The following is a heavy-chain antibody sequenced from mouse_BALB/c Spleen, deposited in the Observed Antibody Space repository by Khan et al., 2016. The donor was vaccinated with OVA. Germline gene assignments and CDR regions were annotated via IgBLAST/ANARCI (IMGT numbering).Heavy chain of an antibody. D-gene: IGHD2-3*01. CDR2: ISSGGSYT. Sequence: EVELVESGGDLVKPGGSLKLSCAASGFTFSSYGMSWVRQTPDKRLEWVAAISSGGSYTYYPDSLKGRFTISRDNAKNTLYLQMSSLKSEDTAMYYCARQRGYYEGSAMDYWGQGTSVTVSS. CDR3: ARQRGYYEGSAMDY. J-gene: IGHJ4*01. CDR1: GFTFSSYG. V-gene: IGHV5-6*01.